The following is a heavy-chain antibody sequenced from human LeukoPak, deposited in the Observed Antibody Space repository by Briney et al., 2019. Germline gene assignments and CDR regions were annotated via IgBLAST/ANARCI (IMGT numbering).Heavy chain of an antibody. J-gene: IGHJ1*01. D-gene: IGHD3-22*01. CDR3: AKDAYYFDTSDYP. Sequence: GGFLRLSCVVSGFTFNNYAMSWVRQAPGKGLEWVSGITSTGGTTYYADSVRGRFTISRDNFDNTLQLQMDSLRAEDTALYYCAKDAYYFDTSDYPWGQGTLVTVS. CDR1: GFTFNNYA. V-gene: IGHV3-23*01. CDR2: ITSTGGTT.